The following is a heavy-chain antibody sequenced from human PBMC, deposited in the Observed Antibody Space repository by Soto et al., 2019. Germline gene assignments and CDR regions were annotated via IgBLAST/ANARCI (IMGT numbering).Heavy chain of an antibody. J-gene: IGHJ6*02. V-gene: IGHV1-8*01. Sequence: QVQLVQSGAEVKKPGASVKVSCKASGYTFTSYDINWVRQATGQGLGWMGWMNPNSGNTGYAQKFQGRVTMTRNTSISTAYMELSSLRSEDTAVYYCARWPGSGYDWPPYYYYGMDVWGQGTTVTVSS. CDR1: GYTFTSYD. CDR2: MNPNSGNT. D-gene: IGHD5-12*01. CDR3: ARWPGSGYDWPPYYYYGMDV.